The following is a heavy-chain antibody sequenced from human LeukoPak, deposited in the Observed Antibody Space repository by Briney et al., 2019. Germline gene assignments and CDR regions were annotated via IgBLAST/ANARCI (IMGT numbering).Heavy chain of an antibody. J-gene: IGHJ2*01. CDR3: ARAGYGDYRYFDL. V-gene: IGHV4-4*02. CDR1: GGSISSSNW. D-gene: IGHD4-17*01. Sequence: PSETLSLTCAVSGGSISSSNWWSWVRQPPGKGLEWIGEIYHSGSTNYNPSLKSRVTISVDTSKNQFSLKLRSVTAADTAVYYCARAGYGDYRYFDLWGRDTLVTVSA. CDR2: IYHSGST.